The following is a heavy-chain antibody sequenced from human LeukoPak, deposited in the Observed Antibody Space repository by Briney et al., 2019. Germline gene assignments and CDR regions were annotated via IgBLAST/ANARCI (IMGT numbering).Heavy chain of an antibody. J-gene: IGHJ4*02. CDR2: INHNGNVN. CDR3: AREAIVGTGNYFDY. D-gene: IGHD1-26*01. CDR1: GFTFSSYW. V-gene: IGHV3-7*03. Sequence: GGSLRLSCAASGFTFSSYWMNWARQAPGKGLEWVASINHNGNVNYYVDSVKGRFTISRDNAKNSLYLQMSNLRAEDTAVYFCAREAIVGTGNYFDYWGQGTLVTVSS.